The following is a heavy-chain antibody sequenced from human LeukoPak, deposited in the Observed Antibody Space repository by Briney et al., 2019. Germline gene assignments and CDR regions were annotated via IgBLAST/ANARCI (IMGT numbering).Heavy chain of an antibody. J-gene: IGHJ4*02. D-gene: IGHD3-3*02. CDR2: ISAYNGNT. CDR1: GYTFTSYG. CDR3: ARAPTEHFWSAYYDY. Sequence: ASVKVSCKASGYTFTSYGISWVRQAPGQGLEWMGCISAYNGNTNYAQKVQGRVTMTTDTSTSTAYMELRSLRSDDTAVYYCARAPTEHFWSAYYDYWGQGNLVTVSS. V-gene: IGHV1-18*01.